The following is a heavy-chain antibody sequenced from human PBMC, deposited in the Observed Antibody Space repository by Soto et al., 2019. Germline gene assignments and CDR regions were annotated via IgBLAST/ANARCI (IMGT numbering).Heavy chain of an antibody. J-gene: IGHJ6*02. Sequence: QVQLVQSGAEVKKPGSSGKFSCKASVGTFSSYAISWVRKATGQGLEWMGGIIPIVGTANDAQKFQGRVKITADESTITAYMDRSSLRSEDPAVYYCARDTLYRGYYYGRDVWGQGTKGTVSS. CDR2: IIPIVGTA. D-gene: IGHD1-26*01. CDR1: VGTFSSYA. CDR3: ARDTLYRGYYYGRDV. V-gene: IGHV1-69*01.